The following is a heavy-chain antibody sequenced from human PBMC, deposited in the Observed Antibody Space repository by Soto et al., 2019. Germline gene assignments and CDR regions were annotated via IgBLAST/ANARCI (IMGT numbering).Heavy chain of an antibody. V-gene: IGHV1-18*01. D-gene: IGHD3-16*01. CDR1: GYTFATYA. J-gene: IGHJ4*02. Sequence: GASVKVSCKASGYTFATYAVSWVRQAPGQGLEWMGWISAYNGNTINAQKFQGRVTLTTDTSTSTAYMALTSLTSDDAAVYYCARVGGALGGLDYWGQGTLVTVSS. CDR2: ISAYNGNT. CDR3: ARVGGALGGLDY.